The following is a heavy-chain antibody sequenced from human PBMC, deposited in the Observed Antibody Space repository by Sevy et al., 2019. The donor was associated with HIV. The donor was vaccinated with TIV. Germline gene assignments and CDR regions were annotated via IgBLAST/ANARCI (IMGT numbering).Heavy chain of an antibody. J-gene: IGHJ4*02. CDR3: ARADIVATAAGGFDY. CDR2: ISSSSSYI. CDR1: GFTFSSYS. D-gene: IGHD5-12*01. V-gene: IGHV3-21*01. Sequence: GGSLRLSCAASGFTFSSYSMNWVRQAPGKGLEWVSSISSSSSYIYYADSVKGRFTISRDNAKNSRYLQMNSLRAEDTAVYYCARADIVATAAGGFDYWGQGTLVTVSS.